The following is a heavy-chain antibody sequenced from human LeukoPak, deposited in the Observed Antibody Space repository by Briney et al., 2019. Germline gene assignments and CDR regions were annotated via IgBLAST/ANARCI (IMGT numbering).Heavy chain of an antibody. J-gene: IGHJ6*02. CDR3: ARDRPVTPYYYYHGMDV. D-gene: IGHD4-23*01. V-gene: IGHV1-2*02. CDR2: INPNSGGT. CDR1: GYTFTGYY. Sequence: ASVKVSCKASGYTFTGYYMHWVREAPGQGLEWMGWINPNSGGTNYAQKFQGRVTMTRDTSISTAYMELSRLRSDDTAVYYCARDRPVTPYYYYHGMDVWGQGTTVTVSS.